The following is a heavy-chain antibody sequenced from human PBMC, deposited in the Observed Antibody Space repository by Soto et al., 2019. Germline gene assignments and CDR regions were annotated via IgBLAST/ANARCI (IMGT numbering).Heavy chain of an antibody. CDR1: GYSFTSLD. D-gene: IGHD1-26*01. V-gene: IGHV1-8*01. CDR3: ARGDGSHFIDYYGMDV. CDR2: MQPSTGRT. J-gene: IGHJ6*02. Sequence: GASVKVSCKASGYSFTSLDINWVRQTAGQGLEWMGWMQPSTGRTGYAQKFQGRVTMTRDTSINTAYMELSRLRSDDTAVYYCARGDGSHFIDYYGMDVWGQGTTVTVSS.